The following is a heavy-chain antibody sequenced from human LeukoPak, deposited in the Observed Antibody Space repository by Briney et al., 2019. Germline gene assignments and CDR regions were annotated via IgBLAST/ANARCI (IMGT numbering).Heavy chain of an antibody. D-gene: IGHD3-3*01. J-gene: IGHJ4*02. CDR3: TTERIFGVVTDFDY. Sequence: GGSLRLSCAASGFTFSNAWMSWVRQAPGKGLERVGRIKSKTDGGTTDYAAPVKGRFTISRDDSKNTLYLQMNSLKTEDTAVYYCTTERIFGVVTDFDYWGQGTLVTVSS. V-gene: IGHV3-15*01. CDR1: GFTFSNAW. CDR2: IKSKTDGGTT.